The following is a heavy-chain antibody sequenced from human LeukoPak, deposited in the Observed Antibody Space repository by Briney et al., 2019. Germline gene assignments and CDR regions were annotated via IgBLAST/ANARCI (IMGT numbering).Heavy chain of an antibody. D-gene: IGHD5-24*01. V-gene: IGHV4-59*08. CDR2: IYYSGST. CDR3: ARHERDASLDHALDI. CDR1: GGSISSYY. J-gene: IGHJ3*02. Sequence: SETLSLTCTVSGGSISSYYWSWIRQPPGKGLEWIGYIYYSGSTNYNPSLKSRVTISVDTSKNQFSLKLSSVTAADTAVYYCARHERDASLDHALDIWGQGTMVTVSS.